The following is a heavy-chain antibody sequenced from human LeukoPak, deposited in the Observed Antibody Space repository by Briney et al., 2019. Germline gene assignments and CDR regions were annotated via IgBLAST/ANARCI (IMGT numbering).Heavy chain of an antibody. CDR2: ISAYNGNT. CDR3: ARGARAVAGPYYFDY. CDR1: GYTFTSYG. J-gene: IGHJ4*02. D-gene: IGHD6-19*01. V-gene: IGHV1-18*01. Sequence: VSVKVSCKASGYTFTSYGISWVRQVPGQGLEWMGWISAYNGNTNYAQKLQGRVTMTTDTSTSTAYMELRSLRSDDTAVYYCARGARAVAGPYYFDYWGQGTLVTVSS.